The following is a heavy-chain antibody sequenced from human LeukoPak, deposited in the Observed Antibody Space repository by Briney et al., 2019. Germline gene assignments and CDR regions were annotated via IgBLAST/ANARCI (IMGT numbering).Heavy chain of an antibody. D-gene: IGHD1-26*01. V-gene: IGHV3-33*01. CDR3: ASGRLVGAPDY. Sequence: GGSLRLSCAASGFTFSSYGMHWVRQAPGKGLEWVAVIWYDGSNEYYADSVKGRFTISRDNSKNTVYLQMNSLRAEDTAVYFCASGRLVGAPDYWGQGTLVTVSS. CDR2: IWYDGSNE. J-gene: IGHJ4*02. CDR1: GFTFSSYG.